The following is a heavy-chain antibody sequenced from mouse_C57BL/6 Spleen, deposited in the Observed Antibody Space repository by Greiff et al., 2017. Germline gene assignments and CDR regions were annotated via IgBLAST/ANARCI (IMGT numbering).Heavy chain of an antibody. CDR3: ERYWDHAWFAY. Sequence: VQLQQSGPVLVKPGASVKMSCKASGYTFTDYYMNWVKQSHGKSLEWIGVINPYTGGTSYNQKFKGKATLTVDKSSSTAYVELNSLTSEDSAVYCCERYWDHAWFAYWGQGTLVTVSA. V-gene: IGHV1-19*01. CDR1: GYTFTDYY. J-gene: IGHJ3*01. CDR2: INPYTGGT. D-gene: IGHD4-1*01.